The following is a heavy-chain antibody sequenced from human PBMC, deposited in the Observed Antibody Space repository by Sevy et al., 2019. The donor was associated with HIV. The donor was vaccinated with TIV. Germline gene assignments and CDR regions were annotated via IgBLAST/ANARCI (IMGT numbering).Heavy chain of an antibody. CDR3: ATHAGIAAAGRVFDY. CDR2: IRNKADSYTT. J-gene: IGHJ4*02. Sequence: GGSLRLSCAASGFTFSDHYMEWVRQAPGKGLEWVGRIRNKADSYTTEYAASVEGRFTISSDDSKNSLYLLMNSLKTEDTAVYYCATHAGIAAAGRVFDYWGQGTLVTVSS. V-gene: IGHV3-72*01. D-gene: IGHD6-13*01. CDR1: GFTFSDHY.